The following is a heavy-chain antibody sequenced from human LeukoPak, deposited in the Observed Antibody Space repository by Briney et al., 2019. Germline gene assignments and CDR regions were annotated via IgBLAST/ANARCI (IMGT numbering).Heavy chain of an antibody. V-gene: IGHV3-23*01. CDR1: GFTFSSYA. J-gene: IGHJ4*02. D-gene: IGHD6-19*01. CDR2: ISGSGGST. Sequence: GGSLRLSCAASGFTFSSYAMSWIRQAPGKGLEWVSAISGSGGSTYYADSVKGRFTISRDNSKNTLYLQMNSLRAEDTAVYYCAYWGAVGDFDYWGQGTLVTVSS. CDR3: AYWGAVGDFDY.